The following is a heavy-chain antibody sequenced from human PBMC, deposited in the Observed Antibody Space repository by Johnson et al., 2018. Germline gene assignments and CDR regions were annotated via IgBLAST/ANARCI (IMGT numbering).Heavy chain of an antibody. Sequence: QVQLVQSGGGVVQPGRSLRLSCTASGFTFSSYGMHWVRQAPGKGLEWVTLISFDESYKYYADSVKGRFTIPRDNSQNTLYLQMNSQRIEDTAVYYCVKDSGQRLWYFDQWGQVTLVTVSS. J-gene: IGHJ4*02. V-gene: IGHV3-30*18. D-gene: IGHD5-12*01. CDR2: ISFDESYK. CDR3: VKDSGQRLWYFDQ. CDR1: GFTFSSYG.